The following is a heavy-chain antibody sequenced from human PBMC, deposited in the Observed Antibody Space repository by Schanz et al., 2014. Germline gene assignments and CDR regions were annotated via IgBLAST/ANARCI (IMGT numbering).Heavy chain of an antibody. D-gene: IGHD3-10*01. CDR3: ARDNYYGSGSCAY. J-gene: IGHJ4*02. CDR2: IKQDGSEK. V-gene: IGHV3-7*04. Sequence: DVQLLESGGGLVQPGGSLRLSCGGSGFTFSKYWMSWVRQAPGKGLEWVANIKQDGSEKYYVDAGKGRFTISRDNAKNSMYLHMKSLRGEDTAVYYCARDNYYGSGSCAYWGQGTLVTVSS. CDR1: GFTFSKYW.